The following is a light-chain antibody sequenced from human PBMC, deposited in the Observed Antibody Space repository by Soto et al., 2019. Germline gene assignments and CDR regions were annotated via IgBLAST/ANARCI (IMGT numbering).Light chain of an antibody. Sequence: QSALTQPPSASGSLGQSVTISCTGTSSDVGGYNYVSWYQHHPGKAPKLMIFDVSNRPSGVSNRFSGSKSGNTASLTISGLQPEDEADYYCSSYTTSNTRQIVFGTGTKVTVL. CDR1: SSDVGGYNY. CDR3: SSYTTSNTRQIV. J-gene: IGLJ1*01. V-gene: IGLV2-14*03. CDR2: DVS.